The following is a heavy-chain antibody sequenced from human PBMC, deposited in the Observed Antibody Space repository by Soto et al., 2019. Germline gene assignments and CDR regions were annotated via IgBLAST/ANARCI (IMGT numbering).Heavy chain of an antibody. J-gene: IGHJ4*02. CDR2: IDPRTGTSGTS. V-gene: IGHV1-46*04. CDR3: ARLSRITFIVD. Sequence: QVQLVQSGAEVKSPGTSVTLSCQTSGYTFAHYYIHWVRQAPGQGLEYIGIIDPRTGTSGTSISPQSVQGRLSITSDASTSTVYMELNNLRSEDTAIYYCARLSRITFIVDWGQGTLVTVSS. CDR1: GYTFAHYY. D-gene: IGHD3-16*02.